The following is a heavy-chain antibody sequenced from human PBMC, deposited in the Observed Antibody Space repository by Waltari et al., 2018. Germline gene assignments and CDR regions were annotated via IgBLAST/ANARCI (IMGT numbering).Heavy chain of an antibody. J-gene: IGHJ4*02. CDR1: GDSMSGNNW. Sequence: QLQLQQSGPGLVKPSESLSLTCAVSGDSMSGNNWWSWVRQTPEKGLEWIGQVHRSGKTNYNPSLEGRVTVSLDRYNKEFSLTVPSATAADTAVYYCARDRGRGLYLDSWGQGILVTVSP. D-gene: IGHD6-25*01. CDR3: ARDRGRGLYLDS. CDR2: VHRSGKT. V-gene: IGHV4-4*02.